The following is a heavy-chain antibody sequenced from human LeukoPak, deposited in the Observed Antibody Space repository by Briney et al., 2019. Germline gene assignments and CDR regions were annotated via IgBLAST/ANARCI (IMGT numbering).Heavy chain of an antibody. Sequence: GGSLRLSCAASGFSFSSYSMNWVRQAPGKGLEWVSSISFSGTYIYYADSLKGRITISRDNARRSLFLQMNSLRADDTAVYYCVKDSVVVAGLVNYFDYWGQGTLVTVSS. D-gene: IGHD6-19*01. CDR2: ISFSGTYI. V-gene: IGHV3-21*04. CDR3: VKDSVVVAGLVNYFDY. CDR1: GFSFSSYS. J-gene: IGHJ4*02.